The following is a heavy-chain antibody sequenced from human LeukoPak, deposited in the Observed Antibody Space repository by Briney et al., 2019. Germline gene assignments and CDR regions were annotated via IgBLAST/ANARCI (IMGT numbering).Heavy chain of an antibody. V-gene: IGHV3-48*01. CDR1: GFTFSSYS. Sequence: PGGSLRLSCAASGFTFSSYSMNWVRQAPGKGLEWVSYISSSSSTIYYADSVKGRFTISRDNAKNSLYLQMNSLRAEDTAVYYCATGYSSSWYTFDIWGQGTMVTVSS. CDR2: ISSSSSTI. J-gene: IGHJ3*02. D-gene: IGHD6-13*01. CDR3: ATGYSSSWYTFDI.